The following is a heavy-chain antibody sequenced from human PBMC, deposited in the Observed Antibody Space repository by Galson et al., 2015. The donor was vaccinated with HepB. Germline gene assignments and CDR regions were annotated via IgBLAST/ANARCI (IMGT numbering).Heavy chain of an antibody. CDR3: AKARHRRSGNYYVYDFDI. J-gene: IGHJ4*02. CDR2: ISSGSSTT. CDR1: GFTFSSYA. D-gene: IGHD3-22*01. Sequence: SLRLSCAASGFTFSSYAMSWVRQAPGKGLEWVSGISSGSSTTYYADSVKGRFSISRDNSKNSLYLQMNSLRAEDTAVYYCAKARHRRSGNYYVYDFDIWGQGTPVTVSS. V-gene: IGHV3-23*01.